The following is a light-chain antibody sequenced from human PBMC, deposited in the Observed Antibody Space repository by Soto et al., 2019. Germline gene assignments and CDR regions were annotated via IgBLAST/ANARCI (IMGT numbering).Light chain of an antibody. CDR1: QSVSSSF. Sequence: EIVLTQSPGTLSLSPGERATLSCRASQSVSSSFLAWYQQKPGQAPRLLIYGASSRATGIPDRFGGSGSGTDFTLTISRLEPEDFVVYYCQQYDSSPRTFGQGTKVEVK. CDR2: GAS. CDR3: QQYDSSPRT. J-gene: IGKJ1*01. V-gene: IGKV3-20*01.